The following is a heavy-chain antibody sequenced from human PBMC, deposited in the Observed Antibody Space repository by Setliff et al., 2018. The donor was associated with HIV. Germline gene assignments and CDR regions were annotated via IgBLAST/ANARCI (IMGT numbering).Heavy chain of an antibody. CDR1: GFTFSSYA. J-gene: IGHJ4*02. CDR2: ISYDGSNK. D-gene: IGHD3-10*01. Sequence: GGSLRLSCAASGFTFSSYAMHWVRQAPGKGLEWVAVISYDGSNKYYADSVKGRFTISRDNSNNTLNLQMNDLRPEDTSVYYCAKNFFGSGYYFFFDFWGQGTLVTVSS. CDR3: AKNFFGSGYYFFFDF. V-gene: IGHV3-30*04.